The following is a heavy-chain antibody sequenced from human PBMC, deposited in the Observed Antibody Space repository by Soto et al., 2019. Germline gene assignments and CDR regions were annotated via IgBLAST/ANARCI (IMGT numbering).Heavy chain of an antibody. CDR2: IYDSGTT. Sequence: QVQLQESGPGLVQPSETLALTCTVSADSLSRGSFYWSWIRQSPGKGLEWIGHIYDSGTTNYNPSLMGRVTISQDTSMNRFSLTLTSVTAADTAVYYCARRFTFGYFQPWGQGTLVAVSS. CDR1: ADSLSRGSFY. CDR3: ARRFTFGYFQP. D-gene: IGHD3-10*01. J-gene: IGHJ1*01. V-gene: IGHV4-61*03.